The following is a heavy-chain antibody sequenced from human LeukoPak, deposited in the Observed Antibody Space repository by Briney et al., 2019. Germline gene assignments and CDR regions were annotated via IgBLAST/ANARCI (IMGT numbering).Heavy chain of an antibody. Sequence: KAGESLKISCKGSGYRFTSYWIGWVRQMPGKGLEWMGIIYPGDSDTRYSPSFQAQVTISADKSISTAYLQWSSLKASDTAMYYCARHSGNNRRWVAGGRKYYNYYMDFGGKGPRVTVS. V-gene: IGHV5-51*01. CDR3: ARHSGNNRRWVAGGRKYYNYYMDF. CDR2: IYPGDSDT. D-gene: IGHD6-19*01. CDR1: GYRFTSYW. J-gene: IGHJ6*03.